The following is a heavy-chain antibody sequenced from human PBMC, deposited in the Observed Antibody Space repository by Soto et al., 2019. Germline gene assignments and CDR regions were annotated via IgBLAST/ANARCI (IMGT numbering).Heavy chain of an antibody. Sequence: SETLSLTCTVSGGSISSYYWSWIRQPPGKGLEWIGYIYYSGSTNYNPSLKSRVTISGDTSKNQFSLKLTSVTAADTAVYYCARARATIAAAAIFDCWGQGTLVTVSS. J-gene: IGHJ4*02. V-gene: IGHV4-59*12. CDR1: GGSISSYY. CDR3: ARARATIAAAAIFDC. D-gene: IGHD6-13*01. CDR2: IYYSGST.